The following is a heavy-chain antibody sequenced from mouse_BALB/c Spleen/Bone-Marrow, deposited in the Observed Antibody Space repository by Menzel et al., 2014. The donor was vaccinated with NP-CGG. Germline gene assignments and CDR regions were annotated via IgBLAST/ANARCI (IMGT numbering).Heavy chain of an antibody. J-gene: IGHJ4*01. Sequence: VQLVESGGGLVKPGGSLKLSCAASGFAFSSYDMSWVRQTPEKRLEWVAYISSGGGSTYYPDTVKGRFTISRDNAKNTLYLQMSSLKSEDTAMYYCARHYGYGAMDYWGQGTSVTVSS. D-gene: IGHD1-2*01. CDR3: ARHYGYGAMDY. V-gene: IGHV5-12-1*01. CDR2: ISSGGGST. CDR1: GFAFSSYD.